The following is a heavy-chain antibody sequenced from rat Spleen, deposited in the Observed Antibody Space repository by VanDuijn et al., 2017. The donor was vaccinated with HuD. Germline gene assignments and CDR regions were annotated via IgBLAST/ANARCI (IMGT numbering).Heavy chain of an antibody. V-gene: IGHV2S12*01. CDR2: ISSGGST. Sequence: QVQLKESGPGLVQPSQTLSLTCTVSGFSLTSYHVSWVRQPPGKGLEWIAAISSGGSTYYNSALKSRLSISRDTSKSQVFLKMNSLQTEDTAIYFCTGRAGDYFDYWGQGVMVTVSS. CDR1: GFSLTSYH. CDR3: TGRAGDYFDY. D-gene: IGHD4-1*01. J-gene: IGHJ2*01.